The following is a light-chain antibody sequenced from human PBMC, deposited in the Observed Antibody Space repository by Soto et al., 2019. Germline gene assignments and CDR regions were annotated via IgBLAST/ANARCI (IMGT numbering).Light chain of an antibody. Sequence: DIVMTQSPDSLTVSLGERATINCKSSQRLSYLAWYQQKPGQPPKLLISRASTRESGVPDRFSGSGSGTDFTLTISSLQAEDVAVYYCQQYSTIPWTFGQGTKVEIK. CDR2: RAS. CDR3: QQYSTIPWT. J-gene: IGKJ1*01. V-gene: IGKV4-1*01. CDR1: QRLSY.